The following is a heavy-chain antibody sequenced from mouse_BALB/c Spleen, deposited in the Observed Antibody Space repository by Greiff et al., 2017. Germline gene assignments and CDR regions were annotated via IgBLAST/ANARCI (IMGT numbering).Heavy chain of an antibody. CDR1: GFNIKDTY. J-gene: IGHJ3*01. CDR3: ARGGGYPAWFAY. D-gene: IGHD2-2*01. CDR2: IDPANGNT. Sequence: EVQLQQSGAELVKPGASVKLSCTASGFNIKDTYMHWVKQRPEQGLEWIGRIDPANGNTKYDPKFQGKATITADTSSNTAYLQLSSLTSEDTAVYYCARGGGYPAWFAYWGQGTLVTVSA. V-gene: IGHV14-3*02.